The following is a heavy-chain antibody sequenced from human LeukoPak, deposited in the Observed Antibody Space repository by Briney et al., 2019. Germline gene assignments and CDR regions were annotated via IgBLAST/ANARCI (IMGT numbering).Heavy chain of an antibody. Sequence: ASVKVSCNVSGYTLSKLSMHWVRQAPGKGLEWMGAFAPGDGETIYAQRFQGRVTVTEDTSTDTANMELSSLRSEDTAVYYCATGIQLSPTASFYFDYWGQGTLVTVSS. J-gene: IGHJ4*02. CDR2: FAPGDGET. V-gene: IGHV1-24*01. CDR1: GYTLSKLS. CDR3: ATGIQLSPTASFYFDY. D-gene: IGHD5-18*01.